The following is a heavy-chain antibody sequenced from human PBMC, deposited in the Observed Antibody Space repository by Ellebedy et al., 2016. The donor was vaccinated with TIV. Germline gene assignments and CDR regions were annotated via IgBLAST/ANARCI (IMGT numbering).Heavy chain of an antibody. CDR2: IYYTGST. CDR3: ASAPGPAAAGMAFDV. V-gene: IGHV4-59*01. D-gene: IGHD6-13*01. CDR1: GGSINNYY. J-gene: IGHJ3*01. Sequence: MPSETLSLTCNVSGGSINNYYWSWIRQPPGKGLAWIGYIYYTGSTNYNTSLKSRGSISLATSKTHFSLRLSSVTAADTAVYDCASAPGPAAAGMAFDVWGQGTMVTVSS.